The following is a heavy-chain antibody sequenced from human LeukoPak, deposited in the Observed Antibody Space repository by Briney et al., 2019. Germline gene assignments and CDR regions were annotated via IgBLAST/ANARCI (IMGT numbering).Heavy chain of an antibody. CDR1: GDTFATSW. CDR3: GRRKFTSPWSDP. D-gene: IGHD2-2*01. CDR2: IYPGDSRT. Sequence: PGESLKISCKGSGDTFATSWIGWVRQLPGKGLEWMGVIYPGDSRTRYSPTFEGQVTISADRSINTAYLQWSSLKASDTPMYYCGRRKFTSPWSDPWGQGTLVTVSS. V-gene: IGHV5-51*01. J-gene: IGHJ5*02.